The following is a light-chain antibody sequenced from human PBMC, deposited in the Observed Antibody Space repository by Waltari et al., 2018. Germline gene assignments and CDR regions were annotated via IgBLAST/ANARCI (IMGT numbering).Light chain of an antibody. CDR2: KDN. J-gene: IGLJ3*02. CDR1: AVTNQY. Sequence: SYELTQPPSVSVSPGQTARITCSGDAVTNQYAYWYQQKPGQAPVLVIYKDNERPPGIPERFSGSGSGTTVTLTISGVQAEGEADYYCQSTDSSGTLRVFGGGTYLTVL. CDR3: QSTDSSGTLRV. V-gene: IGLV3-25*03.